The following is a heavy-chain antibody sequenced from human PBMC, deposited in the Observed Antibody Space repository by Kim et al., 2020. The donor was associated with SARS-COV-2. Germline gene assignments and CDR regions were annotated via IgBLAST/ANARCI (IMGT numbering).Heavy chain of an antibody. CDR3: ARGFMGDYYDAMDV. V-gene: IGHV4-59*09. Sequence: NPSLKGRVPISVDTSKNQFSLKLSSVTAADTAVYYCARGFMGDYYDAMDVWGQGTTVTVSS. D-gene: IGHD1-26*01. J-gene: IGHJ6*02.